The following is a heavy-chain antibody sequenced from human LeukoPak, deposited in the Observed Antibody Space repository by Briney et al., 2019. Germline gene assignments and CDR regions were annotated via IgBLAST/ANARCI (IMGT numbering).Heavy chain of an antibody. Sequence: PGGSLRLSCAASGFSFSSYNFHWVRQAPGKGLKWLGFISYDGNIKYEDSVKGRFTISGDNSKNTLYLQMNSLRPEDTAMYYCGRDFVNDAKARFDSWGQGTLVTISS. J-gene: IGHJ4*02. CDR1: GFSFSSYN. CDR3: GRDFVNDAKARFDS. D-gene: IGHD4/OR15-4a*01. CDR2: ISYDGNIK. V-gene: IGHV3-30*03.